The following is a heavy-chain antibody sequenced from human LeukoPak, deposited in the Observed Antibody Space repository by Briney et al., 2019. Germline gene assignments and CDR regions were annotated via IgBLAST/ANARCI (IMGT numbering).Heavy chain of an antibody. CDR2: ISYDGTNK. Sequence: GGSLRLSCAASGFTFSSYAIHWVRQAPGKGLEWVAIISYDGTNKYYADSVRGRFTISRDNSKNTLYLQMNSLRAEDTVVYYCARDFGWLSGFDNWGQGTLVTVSS. D-gene: IGHD3-9*01. J-gene: IGHJ4*02. CDR3: ARDFGWLSGFDN. CDR1: GFTFSSYA. V-gene: IGHV3-30-3*01.